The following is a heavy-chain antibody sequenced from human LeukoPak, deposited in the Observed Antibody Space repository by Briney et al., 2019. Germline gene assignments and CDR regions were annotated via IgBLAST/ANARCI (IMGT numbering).Heavy chain of an antibody. Sequence: PGRSLRLSCAASGFTFSSYSMNWVRQAPGKGLEWVSSISSSSSYIYYADSVKGRFTISRDNAKNSLYLQMNSLRAEDTAVYYCARDRQQLGYMDVWGKGTTVTVSS. V-gene: IGHV3-21*01. CDR1: GFTFSSYS. CDR3: ARDRQQLGYMDV. CDR2: ISSSSSYI. J-gene: IGHJ6*03. D-gene: IGHD6-13*01.